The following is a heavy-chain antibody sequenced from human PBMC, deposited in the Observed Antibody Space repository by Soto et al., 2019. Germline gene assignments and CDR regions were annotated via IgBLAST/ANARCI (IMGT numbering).Heavy chain of an antibody. CDR1: GFSLSTSGMG. D-gene: IGHD4-17*01. CDR3: AHTYDGDYGGGYFDY. Sequence: QITLKESGPTLVKPTQTLTLTCTFSGFSLSTSGMGVGWIRQPPGKALEWLALIYWGDDKRYSASLKSSLTITKDTSKHQVVLTMTNMDPVDTATYYCAHTYDGDYGGGYFDYWGQGTLVTVSS. V-gene: IGHV2-5*02. J-gene: IGHJ4*02. CDR2: IYWGDDK.